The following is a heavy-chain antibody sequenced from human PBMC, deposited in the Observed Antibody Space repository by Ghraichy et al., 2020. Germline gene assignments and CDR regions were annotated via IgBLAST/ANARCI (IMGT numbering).Heavy chain of an antibody. CDR1: GYTFTSYG. J-gene: IGHJ4*02. CDR3: ARDQSVLGGWNDGRDY. D-gene: IGHD1-1*01. Sequence: ASVKVSCKASGYTFTSYGISWVRQAPGQGLEWMGWISAYNGNTNYAQKLQGRVTMTTDTSTSTAYMELRSLRSDDTAVYYCARDQSVLGGWNDGRDYWGQGTLVTVSS. CDR2: ISAYNGNT. V-gene: IGHV1-18*01.